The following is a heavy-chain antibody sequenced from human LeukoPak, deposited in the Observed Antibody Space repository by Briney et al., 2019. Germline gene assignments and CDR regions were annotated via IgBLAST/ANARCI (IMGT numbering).Heavy chain of an antibody. V-gene: IGHV4-34*01. J-gene: IGHJ4*02. CDR1: GGSFSGYY. CDR3: ARSIAARPGGFYY. Sequence: SETLSLTCAVYGGSFSGYYWIWIRQPPGKGLEWIGEINHSGSTNYNPSLKSRVTISVDTSKNQFSLKLSSVTAADTAVYYCARSIAARPGGFYYWGQGTLVTVSS. CDR2: INHSGST. D-gene: IGHD6-6*01.